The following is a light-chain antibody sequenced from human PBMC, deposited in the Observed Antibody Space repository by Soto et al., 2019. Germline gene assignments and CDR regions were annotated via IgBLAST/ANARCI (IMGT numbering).Light chain of an antibody. CDR2: GAS. Sequence: EIEMTQSPATLTVSPGERATLSCRASQSVSSSLAWYQEKLGQAPRLLIYGASTRATGIPARFSGSGSGTEFTLSSSSLHSEYFAVYYCQQYNYWPYTFGQGTKLEI. CDR1: QSVSSS. J-gene: IGKJ2*01. CDR3: QQYNYWPYT. V-gene: IGKV3-15*01.